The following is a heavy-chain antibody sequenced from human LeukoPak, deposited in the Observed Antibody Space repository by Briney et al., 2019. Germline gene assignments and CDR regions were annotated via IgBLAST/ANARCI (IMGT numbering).Heavy chain of an antibody. CDR3: ARDGIVGATAFDY. Sequence: GGSLRLSCAASGFTFSSYSMNWVRQAPGKGLEWVSSISSSNSYIYYADSVKGRFTISRDNDKNSLYLQMHSLRAEDTAVYYCARDGIVGATAFDYWGQGTLVTVSS. D-gene: IGHD1-26*01. CDR1: GFTFSSYS. CDR2: ISSSNSYI. J-gene: IGHJ4*02. V-gene: IGHV3-21*01.